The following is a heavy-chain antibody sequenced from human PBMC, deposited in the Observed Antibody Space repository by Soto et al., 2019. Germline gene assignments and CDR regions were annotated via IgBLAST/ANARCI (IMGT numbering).Heavy chain of an antibody. CDR1: GGTFNTYA. Sequence: QVQLVQSETEVKKPGSAVKVSCKASGGTFNTYAMNWVRQAPGQGLEWMGGIIPMFDTPRYAQKFQGRVTITVDESRTTAYMDLSSLRSDDTAVYYCTRSIGSGGVIGGFDYWGQGTLVTVSS. V-gene: IGHV1-69*01. J-gene: IGHJ4*02. CDR2: IIPMFDTP. D-gene: IGHD3-16*02. CDR3: TRSIGSGGVIGGFDY.